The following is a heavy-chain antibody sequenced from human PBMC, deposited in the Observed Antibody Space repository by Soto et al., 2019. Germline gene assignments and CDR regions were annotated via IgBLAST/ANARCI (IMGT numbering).Heavy chain of an antibody. D-gene: IGHD1-26*01. CDR2: IYTSGST. CDR1: GGSIISYY. J-gene: IGHJ6*02. V-gene: IGHV4-4*07. CDR3: ARDGKLRNYGMDV. Sequence: PSETLSLTCTVSGGSIISYYCSWIRHPAGKGLEWIGRIYTSGSTNYNPSLKSRVTMSVDTSKNQFSLKLSSVTAADTAVYYCARDGKLRNYGMDVWGQGTTVTVSS.